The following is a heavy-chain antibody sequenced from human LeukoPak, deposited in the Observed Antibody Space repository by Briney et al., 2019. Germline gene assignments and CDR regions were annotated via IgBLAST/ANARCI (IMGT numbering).Heavy chain of an antibody. V-gene: IGHV3-21*01. CDR1: GFTFSSYS. J-gene: IGHJ4*02. Sequence: PGGSLRLSCAASGFTFSSYSMNWVRQAPGKGLEWVSSISSSSSYIYYADSVKGRFTISRDNAKNSLYLQMNSLRAEDAAVYYCARVSDGAFDYWGQGTLVTVSS. CDR3: ARVSDGAFDY. CDR2: ISSSSSYI. D-gene: IGHD1-26*01.